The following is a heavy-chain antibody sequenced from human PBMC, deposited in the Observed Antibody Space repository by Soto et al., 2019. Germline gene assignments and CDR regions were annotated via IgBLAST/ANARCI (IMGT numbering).Heavy chain of an antibody. J-gene: IGHJ4*02. CDR2: INTYNVNT. Sequence: QVQLVQSGAEVKKPGASVKVSCKASGYTFINYGIIWARQAPGQGLEWMGWINTYNVNTNYAQKVQGRVTMTTDTPTRTAYMELRSLTSDDTAVYYCARFLTVTTEDDYWGQGTLVTVSS. V-gene: IGHV1-18*01. D-gene: IGHD4-17*01. CDR3: ARFLTVTTEDDY. CDR1: GYTFINYG.